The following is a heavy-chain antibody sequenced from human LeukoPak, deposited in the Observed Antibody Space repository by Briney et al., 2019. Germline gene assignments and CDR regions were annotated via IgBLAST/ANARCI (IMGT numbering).Heavy chain of an antibody. V-gene: IGHV3-48*01. CDR3: ARDLPAAIERAFDI. Sequence: GGSLRLSCAASGFTFSSYSMNWVRQAPGKGLEWVSYISSSSSTIYYADSVKGRFTISRDNAKNSLYLQMNSLRAEDTAVYYCARDLPAAIERAFDIWGQGTMVTVSS. J-gene: IGHJ3*02. CDR1: GFTFSSYS. CDR2: ISSSSSTI. D-gene: IGHD2-2*01.